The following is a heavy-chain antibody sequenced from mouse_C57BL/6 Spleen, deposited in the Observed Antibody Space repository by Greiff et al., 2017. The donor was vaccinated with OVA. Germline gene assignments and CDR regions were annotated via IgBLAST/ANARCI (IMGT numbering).Heavy chain of an antibody. CDR1: GYSITSGYY. CDR2: ISYDGSN. J-gene: IGHJ1*03. V-gene: IGHV3-6*01. D-gene: IGHD2-4*01. Sequence: EVQLQESGPGLVKPSQSLSLTCSVTGYSITSGYYWNWIRQFPGNKLEWMGYISYDGSNNYNPSLKNRISITRDTSKNQFFLKLNSVTTEDTATYYCARVGLRLLYFDVWGTGTTVTVSS. CDR3: ARVGLRLLYFDV.